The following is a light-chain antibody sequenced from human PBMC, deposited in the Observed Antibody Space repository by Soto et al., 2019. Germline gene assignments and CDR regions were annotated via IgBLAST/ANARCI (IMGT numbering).Light chain of an antibody. Sequence: EIVMTQSPATLSLSPGERATLSCRASQSVSSSYLSWYQQKPGQAPRLLIYGASTRATGTPARFSGSGSGTDFTLTISSLQPEDFAVYYCQQDYNLPKTFGQGTKVDIK. V-gene: IGKV3D-7*01. CDR2: GAS. CDR1: QSVSSSY. CDR3: QQDYNLPKT. J-gene: IGKJ2*01.